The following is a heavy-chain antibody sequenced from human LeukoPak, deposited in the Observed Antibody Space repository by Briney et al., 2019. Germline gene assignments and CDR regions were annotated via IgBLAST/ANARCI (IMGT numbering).Heavy chain of an antibody. D-gene: IGHD4-11*01. J-gene: IGHJ4*02. Sequence: ASVMETCKASGYTFTGYYIHWVRQAPGHGLEWMGWVNPNSGGTNYAQKFQGRVTMTRDTSISTAYMELSRLRSDDTAVYFCARESSSVTVTIDCRRQGTLVTVSS. V-gene: IGHV1-2*02. CDR1: GYTFTGYY. CDR3: ARESSSVTVTIDC. CDR2: VNPNSGGT.